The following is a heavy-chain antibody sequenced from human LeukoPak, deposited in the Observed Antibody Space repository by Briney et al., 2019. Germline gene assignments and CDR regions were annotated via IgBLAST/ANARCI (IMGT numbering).Heavy chain of an antibody. V-gene: IGHV1-46*01. J-gene: IGHJ4*02. D-gene: IGHD5/OR15-5a*01. CDR1: GYSFTTYY. Sequence: GASVKVSCKASGYSFTTYYMHWVRQAPGQGLEWMGIINPTGGSTNYAQSFQGRVTLTGDTSTSTVYMEFSALTSEDTAVYYCARGRSKALDFWGQGTPVTVSS. CDR3: ARGRSKALDF. CDR2: INPTGGST.